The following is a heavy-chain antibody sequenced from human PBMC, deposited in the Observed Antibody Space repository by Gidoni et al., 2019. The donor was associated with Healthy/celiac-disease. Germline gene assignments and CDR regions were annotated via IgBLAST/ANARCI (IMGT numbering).Heavy chain of an antibody. V-gene: IGHV3-11*06. CDR3: ARAVYYDILTGYYEAFDAFDI. CDR2: ISSSSSYT. CDR1: GFTFSDYY. Sequence: QVQLVESGGGLVKPGGSLRLSCAASGFTFSDYYISWIRQAPGKGLEWVSYISSSSSYTNYADSVKGRFTISRDNAKNSLYLQMNSLRSEDTAVYYCARAVYYDILTGYYEAFDAFDIWGQGTMVTVSS. J-gene: IGHJ3*02. D-gene: IGHD3-9*01.